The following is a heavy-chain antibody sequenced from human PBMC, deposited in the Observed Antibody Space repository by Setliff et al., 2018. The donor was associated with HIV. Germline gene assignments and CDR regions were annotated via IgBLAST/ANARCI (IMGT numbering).Heavy chain of an antibody. CDR1: GGSIKSYY. Sequence: SETLSLTCTVSGGSIKSYYWSWIRQAPGKGLEWIGYIYYNGNTNYNPSLKSRITISVDTSKNQSSLKLGPVTAADTAVYYCARDRRSIFGVDTKNWFDPWGQGTLVTVSS. J-gene: IGHJ5*02. CDR3: ARDRRSIFGVDTKNWFDP. D-gene: IGHD3-3*01. V-gene: IGHV4-59*12. CDR2: IYYNGNT.